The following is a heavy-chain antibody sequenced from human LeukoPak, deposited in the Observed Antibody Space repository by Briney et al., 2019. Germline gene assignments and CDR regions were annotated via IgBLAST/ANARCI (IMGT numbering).Heavy chain of an antibody. CDR2: ISGSGGST. CDR3: AKGRDGYVL. CDR1: GFTFSTYS. Sequence: GGSLRLSCAASGFTFSTYSMNWVRQAPGKGLEWVSAISGSGGSTYYADSVKGRFTISRDNSKNTLYLQMNSLRAEDTAVYYCAKGRDGYVLWGQGTLVTVSS. J-gene: IGHJ4*02. D-gene: IGHD5-12*01. V-gene: IGHV3-23*01.